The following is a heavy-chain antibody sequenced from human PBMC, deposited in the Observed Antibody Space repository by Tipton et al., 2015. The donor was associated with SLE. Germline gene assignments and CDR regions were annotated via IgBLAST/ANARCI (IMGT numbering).Heavy chain of an antibody. V-gene: IGHV3-23*01. CDR2: ISGSGDST. Sequence: SLRLSCAASGFPFSSYAMTWVRQAPGKGLEWVSAISGSGDSTYYADSVKGRFTISRDPSKNQFSLKLSSATAADTAVYYCARDQVGVGDFDYWGQGTLVTVSS. CDR3: ARDQVGVGDFDY. J-gene: IGHJ4*02. D-gene: IGHD1-26*01. CDR1: GFPFSSYA.